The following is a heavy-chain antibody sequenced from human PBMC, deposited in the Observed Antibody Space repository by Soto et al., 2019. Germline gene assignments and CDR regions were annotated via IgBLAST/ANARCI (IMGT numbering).Heavy chain of an antibody. J-gene: IGHJ4*02. CDR3: AKCITALGPIDY. V-gene: IGHV4-61*05. D-gene: IGHD6-6*01. Sequence: SETLSLTCTVSGDSITSNSYFWAWIRQPPGKGLEWIGYIYYSGVTNYNPSLKSRVTISVDTSNNQFSLKLSSVTAADTAMYYCAKCITALGPIDYWGQGTLVTVS. CDR1: GDSITSNSYF. CDR2: IYYSGVT.